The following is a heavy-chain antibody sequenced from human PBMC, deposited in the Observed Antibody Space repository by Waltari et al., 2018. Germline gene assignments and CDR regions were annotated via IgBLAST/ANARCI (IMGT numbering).Heavy chain of an antibody. V-gene: IGHV1-46*01. CDR3: ATSRRVNCYPYD. CDR2: INPSGCST. J-gene: IGHJ4*02. D-gene: IGHD2-15*01. CDR1: GYTFTSYY. Sequence: QVQLVQSGAEVKKPGASVKVSCKASGYTFTSYYMHWVRQAPGQGLAWMGIINPSGCSTSYAQKCQGRVTMTRDTSTSTVYMELGSLRSEDTAVYYCATSRRVNCYPYDWGQGTLVTVSS.